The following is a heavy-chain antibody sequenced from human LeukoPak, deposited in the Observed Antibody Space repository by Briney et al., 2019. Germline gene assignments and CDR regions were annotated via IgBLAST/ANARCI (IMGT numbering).Heavy chain of an antibody. CDR1: GGSISSGTYY. CDR2: IYYGGST. J-gene: IGHJ5*02. V-gene: IGHV4-39*07. Sequence: SETLSLTCTVSGGSISSGTYYWGWIRQPPGKGLEWIGSIYYGGSTYYSPSLKSRVTISVDTSKNQFSLKLSSVTAADTAVYYCARAPKYCSSTSCYPPNWFDPWGQGTLVTVSS. D-gene: IGHD2-2*01. CDR3: ARAPKYCSSTSCYPPNWFDP.